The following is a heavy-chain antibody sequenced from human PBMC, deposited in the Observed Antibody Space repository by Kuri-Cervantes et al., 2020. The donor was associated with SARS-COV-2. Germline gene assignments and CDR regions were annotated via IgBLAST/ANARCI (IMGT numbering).Heavy chain of an antibody. D-gene: IGHD7-27*01. Sequence: GESLKISCAASGFTFSSYAMHWIRQAPGEGLEWVSNIGPSGTTKYYADSVKGRFTISRDNAKNSLYLQMSSLRAEDTAVYCCARDLRLGKSLDYWGQGTLVTVSS. CDR2: IGPSGTTK. V-gene: IGHV3-48*03. J-gene: IGHJ4*02. CDR3: ARDLRLGKSLDY. CDR1: GFTFSSYA.